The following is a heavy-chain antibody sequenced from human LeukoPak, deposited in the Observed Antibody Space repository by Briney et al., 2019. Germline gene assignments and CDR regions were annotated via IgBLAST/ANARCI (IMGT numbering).Heavy chain of an antibody. CDR3: AKDLSKWLASDAFDI. V-gene: IGHV3-21*04. CDR1: GFTFSRYS. J-gene: IGHJ3*02. CDR2: ITGSSDYI. Sequence: TGGSLRLSCAASGFTFSRYSVNWVRQAPGKGLEWVSCITGSSDYIFYADSVRGRFTISRDNAKNSLFLQMNSLRAEDTAVYYCAKDLSKWLASDAFDIWGQGTMVTVSS. D-gene: IGHD6-19*01.